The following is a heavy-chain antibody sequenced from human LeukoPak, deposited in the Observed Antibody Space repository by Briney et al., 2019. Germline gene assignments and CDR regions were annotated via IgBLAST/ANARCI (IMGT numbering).Heavy chain of an antibody. Sequence: GGSLRLSCTASGFTFGDYAMSWFRQAPGKGLEWVGFIRSKAYGGTTEYAASVKGRFTISRDDSKSIAYLQMNSLKTEDTAVYYCTRDYDSSGHSPGFDPWGQGTLVTVSS. CDR3: TRDYDSSGHSPGFDP. CDR2: IRSKAYGGTT. J-gene: IGHJ5*02. CDR1: GFTFGDYA. D-gene: IGHD3-22*01. V-gene: IGHV3-49*03.